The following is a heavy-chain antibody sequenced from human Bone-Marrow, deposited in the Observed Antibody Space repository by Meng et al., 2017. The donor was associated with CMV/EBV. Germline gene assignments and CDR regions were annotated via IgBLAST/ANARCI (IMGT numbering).Heavy chain of an antibody. D-gene: IGHD1-26*01. CDR3: TRNRGSYYFAY. CDR2: IRSKAYGGTT. CDR1: GFTFGDYA. J-gene: IGHJ4*02. Sequence: GESLKISCTASGFTFGDYAMTWVRQAPGKGLEWVGFIRSKAYGGTTEYAASVKGRFTISRDDSKSIAYLQMNSLKTEDTAVYYCTRNRGSYYFAYWGQGTLVPVSS. V-gene: IGHV3-49*04.